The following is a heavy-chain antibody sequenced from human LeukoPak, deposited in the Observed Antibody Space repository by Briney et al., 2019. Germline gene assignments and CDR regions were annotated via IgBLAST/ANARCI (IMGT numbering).Heavy chain of an antibody. D-gene: IGHD2-15*01. CDR3: ARQKAVVVVAATPDEDYGDYVDYYYYMDV. J-gene: IGHJ6*03. CDR2: IKEDGSEK. Sequence: GGSLRLSCAASGFTFSRYWMSWVRQAPGKGLEWLANIKEDGSEKYYVDSVKGRLTISRDNAKNSLSLQIKSLRAEDTAVYYCARQKAVVVVAATPDEDYGDYVDYYYYMDVWGKGTTVTVSS. CDR1: GFTFSRYW. V-gene: IGHV3-7*01.